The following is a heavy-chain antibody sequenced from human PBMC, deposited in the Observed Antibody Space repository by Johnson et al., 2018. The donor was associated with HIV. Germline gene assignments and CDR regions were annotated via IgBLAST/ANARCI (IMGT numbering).Heavy chain of an antibody. CDR1: GFTVSNNY. CDR3: AKVAYSDAVDS. D-gene: IGHD1-1*01. Sequence: VQLVESGGGLVQPGGSLRLSCAASGFTVSNNYMSWVRQAPGKGLELVSVISSGRSTYYADSVTGRFTISRDNSKNLVYLPRNSLSAEDTAVYYCAKVAYSDAVDSWGQGTMVTVSS. V-gene: IGHV3-66*01. CDR2: ISSGRST. J-gene: IGHJ3*02.